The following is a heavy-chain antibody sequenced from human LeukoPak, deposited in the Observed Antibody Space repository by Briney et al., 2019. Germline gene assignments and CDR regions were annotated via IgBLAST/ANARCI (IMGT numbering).Heavy chain of an antibody. D-gene: IGHD2-2*01. V-gene: IGHV3-21*01. Sequence: PGGSLRLSCAASGFTFSSYSMNWVRQAPGKGLEWVSSISSSSSYIYYADSVKGRFTISRDNAKNSLYLQMNSLRAEDTAVYYCARGGKPRTEFDYWGQGTLVTVSS. CDR2: ISSSSSYI. J-gene: IGHJ4*02. CDR1: GFTFSSYS. CDR3: ARGGKPRTEFDY.